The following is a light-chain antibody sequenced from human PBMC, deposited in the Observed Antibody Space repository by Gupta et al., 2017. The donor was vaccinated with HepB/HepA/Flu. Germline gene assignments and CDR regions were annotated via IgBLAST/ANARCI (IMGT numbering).Light chain of an antibody. CDR2: WAS. CDR3: QQHCTTPLT. V-gene: IGKV4-1*01. Sequence: DIVMSQSPDSLAVSLGERATSNCKSSQTVLHSSNNKICLAWYQQKPGQPPKLIVSWASTREAGVPDRFSGSGSGTDFTLTISSLQAEDVAVYCCQQHCTTPLTFGGGTKVDI. CDR1: QTVLHSSNNKIC. J-gene: IGKJ4*01.